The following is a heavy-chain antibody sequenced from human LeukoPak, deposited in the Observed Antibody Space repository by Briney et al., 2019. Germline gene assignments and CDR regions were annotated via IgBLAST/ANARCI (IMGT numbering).Heavy chain of an antibody. Sequence: GASVKVSCKASGYTFTGYYMHWVRQAPGQGLEWMAWINPNSGGTNYAQSFQGRVTVTRDTSSSTAYMELSRLRSDDTAMYYCTREDYWGQGTLVTVSS. J-gene: IGHJ4*02. CDR1: GYTFTGYY. CDR2: INPNSGGT. V-gene: IGHV1-2*02. CDR3: TREDY.